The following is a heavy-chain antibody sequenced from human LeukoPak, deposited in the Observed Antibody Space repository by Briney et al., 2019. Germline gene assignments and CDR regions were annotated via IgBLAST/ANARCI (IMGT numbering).Heavy chain of an antibody. CDR1: GGSFSGYY. CDR3: AREMTTVSYYYMDV. D-gene: IGHD4-17*01. CDR2: INHSGST. J-gene: IGHJ6*03. V-gene: IGHV4-34*01. Sequence: SETLSLTCAVYGGSFSGYYWSWIRQPPGKGLEWIGEINHSGSTNYNPSLKSRVTISVDTSKNQFSLKLSSVTAADTAVYYCAREMTTVSYYYMDVWGKGTTVTVSS.